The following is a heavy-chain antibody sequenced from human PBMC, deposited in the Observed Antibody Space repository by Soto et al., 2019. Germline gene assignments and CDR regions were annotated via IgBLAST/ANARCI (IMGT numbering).Heavy chain of an antibody. V-gene: IGHV3-23*01. CDR2: IGTGGDT. CDR3: ARVVRYFDTPYGMDV. Sequence: GRSLRLSCAASGFTFRTYALAWVRQAPGMGLEWVSLIGTGGDTYYADSVKGRFTISRDNSKNTLFLQMNSLRAEDTAEYYCARVVRYFDTPYGMDVWGQGNTVTVSS. D-gene: IGHD3-9*01. CDR1: GFTFRTYA. J-gene: IGHJ6*02.